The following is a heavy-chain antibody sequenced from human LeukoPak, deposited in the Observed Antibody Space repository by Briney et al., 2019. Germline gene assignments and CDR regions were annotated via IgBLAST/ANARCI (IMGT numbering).Heavy chain of an antibody. Sequence: PSETLSLTCTVYGGSISIYYWSWIRQPQGKGLEWIGYIYYSGSPNYNPSLKSRVTISVDTSKNQFSLKLSSVTAADTAVYYCARGGYRDAFDIWGQGSMVTVSS. D-gene: IGHD5-18*01. J-gene: IGHJ3*02. CDR1: GGSISIYY. CDR3: ARGGYRDAFDI. CDR2: IYYSGSP. V-gene: IGHV4-59*08.